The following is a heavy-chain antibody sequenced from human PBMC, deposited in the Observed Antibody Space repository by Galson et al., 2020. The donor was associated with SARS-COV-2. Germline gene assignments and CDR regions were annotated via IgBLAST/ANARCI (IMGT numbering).Heavy chain of an antibody. D-gene: IGHD6-13*01. J-gene: IGHJ4*02. CDR3: AKAAAAGRELRYFDY. V-gene: IGHV3-23*01. CDR1: GFTFSSYT. CDR2: ISGSGGST. Sequence: GGSLRLSCAASGFTFSSYTMSWVRQAPGKGLEWVSAISGSGGSTYYADSVKGRFTISRDNSKNTLYLQMNSLRAEDTAVYYCAKAAAAGRELRYFDYWGQGTLVTVSS.